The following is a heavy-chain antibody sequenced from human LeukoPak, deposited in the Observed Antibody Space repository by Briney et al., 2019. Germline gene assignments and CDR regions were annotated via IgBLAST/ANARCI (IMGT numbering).Heavy chain of an antibody. CDR3: ARHPRAGDFWSETNKYYFDY. D-gene: IGHD3-3*01. CDR2: IYYSGST. CDR1: GGSISSSSYY. J-gene: IGHJ4*02. Sequence: SETLSLTCTVSGGSISSSSYYWGWIRQPPGQGLEWIGSIYYSGSTYYNPSLKSRVTISVDTSKNQFSLKLSSVTAANTAVYYCARHPRAGDFWSETNKYYFDYWGQGTLVTVSS. V-gene: IGHV4-39*01.